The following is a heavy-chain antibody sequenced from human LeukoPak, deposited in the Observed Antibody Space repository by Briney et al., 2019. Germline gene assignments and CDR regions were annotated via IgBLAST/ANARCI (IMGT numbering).Heavy chain of an antibody. CDR2: ISGSGGST. V-gene: IGHV3-23*01. Sequence: GGSLRLSCAASGFTFSSYAMSWVRQAPGKGLEWVSAISGSGGSTYYADSVKGRFTISRDNSKNTLYLQMNSLRAEDTAVYYCAKPRPRFLEWLLYREFDYWGQGTLATVSS. CDR3: AKPRPRFLEWLLYREFDY. D-gene: IGHD3-3*01. J-gene: IGHJ4*02. CDR1: GFTFSSYA.